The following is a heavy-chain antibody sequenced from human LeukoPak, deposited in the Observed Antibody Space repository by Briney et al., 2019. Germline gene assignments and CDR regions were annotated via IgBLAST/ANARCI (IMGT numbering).Heavy chain of an antibody. D-gene: IGHD2-21*01. V-gene: IGHV4-34*01. CDR3: ARGNIVIESDYYYYYMDV. Sequence: SETLSLTCAVYGGPFSGYYGSWMRQPPGKGLEGIGDTKHGGSTNYNPSLESRVTISVDTSKNQFSLKLSSVTAADTAVYYCARGNIVIESDYYYYYMDVWGKGTTVTVSS. CDR1: GGPFSGYY. J-gene: IGHJ6*03. CDR2: TKHGGST.